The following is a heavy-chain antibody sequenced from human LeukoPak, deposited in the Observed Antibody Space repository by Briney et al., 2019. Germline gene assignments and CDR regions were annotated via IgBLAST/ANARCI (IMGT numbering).Heavy chain of an antibody. CDR1: GDSISSSSYY. CDR3: ARQPPLAYNFGYIKGFDS. V-gene: IGHV4-39*01. Sequence: PSETLSLTCTVTGDSISSSSYYWAWIRQPPGKGLEWIGTIYYSGSTYYSPSLKSRVTISVDTSKSQISLKLSSVTAADTAVYYCARQPPLAYNFGYIKGFDSWGQGTLVTVSS. D-gene: IGHD5-18*01. CDR2: IYYSGST. J-gene: IGHJ4*02.